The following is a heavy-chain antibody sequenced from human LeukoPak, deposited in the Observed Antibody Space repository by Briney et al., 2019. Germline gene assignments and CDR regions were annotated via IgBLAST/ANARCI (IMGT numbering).Heavy chain of an antibody. Sequence: GGSLRLSCAASGFTFSSYAMSWVRQAPGKGLEWVSAISGSGGSTYYADSVKGRFTISRDNSKNTLYLQMNSLRAEGTAVYYCAKDLILMVATSPFDYWGQGTLVTVSS. CDR2: ISGSGGST. V-gene: IGHV3-23*01. CDR3: AKDLILMVATSPFDY. J-gene: IGHJ4*02. D-gene: IGHD5-12*01. CDR1: GFTFSSYA.